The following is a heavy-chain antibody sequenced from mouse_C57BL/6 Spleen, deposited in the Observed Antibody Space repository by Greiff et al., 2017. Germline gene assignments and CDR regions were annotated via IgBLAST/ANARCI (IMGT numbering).Heavy chain of an antibody. J-gene: IGHJ2*01. CDR1: GYSITSGYY. CDR2: ISYDGSN. Sequence: VQLQQSGPGLVKPSQSLSLTCSVTGYSITSGYYWNWIRQFPGNKLEWMGYISYDGSNNYNPSLKNRISITRDTSKNQFFLKLNSVTTEDTATYYCAREGITTVVATGFDYWGQGTTLTVSS. V-gene: IGHV3-6*01. CDR3: AREGITTVVATGFDY. D-gene: IGHD1-1*01.